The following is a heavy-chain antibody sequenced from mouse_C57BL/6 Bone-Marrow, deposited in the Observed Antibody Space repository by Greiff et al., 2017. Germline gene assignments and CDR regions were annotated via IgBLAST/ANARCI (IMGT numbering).Heavy chain of an antibody. J-gene: IGHJ2*01. D-gene: IGHD2-2*01. V-gene: IGHV1-7*01. Sequence: QVQLKQSGAELAKSGASVQLSCKASGYTFTSSWMHWVKQRPGQGLEWIGYINPSSGYTKYNQKFKDKATLTADKSSSTAYMQLSSLTYEDSAVYYCARWLPLYWGHGTTLTVSS. CDR3: ARWLPLY. CDR2: INPSSGYT. CDR1: GYTFTSSW.